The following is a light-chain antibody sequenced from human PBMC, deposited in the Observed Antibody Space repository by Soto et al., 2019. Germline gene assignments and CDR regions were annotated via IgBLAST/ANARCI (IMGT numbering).Light chain of an antibody. CDR3: SSYSSSSTLV. CDR2: EVS. V-gene: IGLV2-14*01. J-gene: IGLJ1*01. Sequence: QSALTQPASVSGSPGQSITIACTGTSSDVDGYKYVSWYQQHPGKAPKLMIYEVSNRPSGVSNRFSGSKSGNTASLTISGLQAEDEADYYCSSYSSSSTLVFGTGTKVTVL. CDR1: SSDVDGYKY.